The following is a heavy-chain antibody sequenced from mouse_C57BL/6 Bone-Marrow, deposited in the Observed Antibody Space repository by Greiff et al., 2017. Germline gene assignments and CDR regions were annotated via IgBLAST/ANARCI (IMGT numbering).Heavy chain of an antibody. J-gene: IGHJ4*01. CDR1: GFTFSDAW. D-gene: IGHD2-1*01. CDR2: IRNKANNHAT. Sequence: EVQVVESGGGLVQPGGSMKLSCAASGFTFSDAWMDWVRQSPEKGLEWVAEIRNKANNHATYYAESVKGRFTISRDDSKSSVYLQMNSLRAEDTGIYYCIYYGNYDAMDYWGQGTSVTVSS. V-gene: IGHV6-6*01. CDR3: IYYGNYDAMDY.